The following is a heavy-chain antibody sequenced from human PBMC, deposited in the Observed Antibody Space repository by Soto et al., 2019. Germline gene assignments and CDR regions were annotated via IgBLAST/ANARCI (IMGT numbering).Heavy chain of an antibody. CDR3: VQWSTGTYGTIFFDY. Sequence: SGPTLVNPTQTLTLTCTFSGFSLSSSAVGVGVGWLRQPPGKALEWLALIYWDDDKRYSPSLKRRLTITKDTSQNQVVLTMTNMDAVDTATYYCVQWSTGTYGTIFFDYWGLGPWSPSPQ. CDR2: IYWDDDK. D-gene: IGHD3-9*01. V-gene: IGHV2-5*02. CDR1: GFSLSSSAVGVG. J-gene: IGHJ4*02.